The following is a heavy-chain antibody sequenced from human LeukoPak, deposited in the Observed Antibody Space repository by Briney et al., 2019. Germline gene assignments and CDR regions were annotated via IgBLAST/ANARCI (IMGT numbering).Heavy chain of an antibody. CDR1: VYTFTSYG. Sequence: ASEKVSCKASVYTFTSYGNCWVRQPHAQGLEWMGWINAYNGNTNNAQKLQGRVTMTTDTSTSTAYMERRSLRSDDAAVYYCARWRLYSNFVDYWGQGTLVTVSS. V-gene: IGHV1-18*01. D-gene: IGHD4-11*01. J-gene: IGHJ4*02. CDR2: INAYNGNT. CDR3: ARWRLYSNFVDY.